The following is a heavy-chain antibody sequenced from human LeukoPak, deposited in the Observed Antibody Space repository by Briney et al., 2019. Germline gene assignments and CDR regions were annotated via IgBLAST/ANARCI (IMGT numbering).Heavy chain of an antibody. CDR3: ARDAYSSSPFDY. J-gene: IGHJ4*02. Sequence: ASVKVSCKXSGYTFTSSGISWVRRAPGQGLEWMGWISAYNGNTNYAQKLQGRVTMTTGTSTSTAYMELRSLRSDDTAVYYCARDAYSSSPFDYWGQGTLVTVSS. CDR1: GYTFTSSG. D-gene: IGHD6-6*01. CDR2: ISAYNGNT. V-gene: IGHV1-18*01.